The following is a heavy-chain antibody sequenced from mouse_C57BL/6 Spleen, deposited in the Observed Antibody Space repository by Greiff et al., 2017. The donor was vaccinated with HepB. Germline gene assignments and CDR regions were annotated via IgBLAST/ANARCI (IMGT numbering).Heavy chain of an antibody. J-gene: IGHJ1*03. V-gene: IGHV5-9*01. CDR1: GFTFSSYT. CDR2: ISGGGGNT. D-gene: IGHD1-1*01. Sequence: EVKLVESGGGLVKPGGSLKLSCAASGFTFSSYTMSWVRQTPEKRLEWVATISGGGGNTYYPDSVKGRFTISRDNAKNTLYLQMSSLRSEDTALYYCARRFITTVVEYFDVWGTGTTVTVSS. CDR3: ARRFITTVVEYFDV.